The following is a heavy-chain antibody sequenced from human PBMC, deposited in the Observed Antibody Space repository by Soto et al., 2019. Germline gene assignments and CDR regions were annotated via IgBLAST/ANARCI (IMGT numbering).Heavy chain of an antibody. CDR1: GFTFSSYG. CDR3: AKQLGYCSSTSCRDYYYGMDV. CDR2: ISYDGSIK. Sequence: PGGSLRLSCAASGFTFSSYGMHWVRQAPGKGLEWVALISYDGSIKYYADSVKGRLTISRDNSKNTLYLQMSSLKAEDTAVYYCAKQLGYCSSTSCRDYYYGMDVWGQGTTVTVSS. D-gene: IGHD2-2*01. J-gene: IGHJ6*02. V-gene: IGHV3-30*18.